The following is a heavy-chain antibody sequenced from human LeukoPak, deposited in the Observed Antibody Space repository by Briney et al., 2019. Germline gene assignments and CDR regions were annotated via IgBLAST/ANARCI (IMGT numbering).Heavy chain of an antibody. J-gene: IGHJ4*02. V-gene: IGHV3-21*01. Sequence: GGSLRLSCAASGFTFSSYSMNWVRQAPGKGLEWVSSISSSSSYIYYADSVKGRFTISRDNAKNSLYLQMNSLRAEDTAVYYCARSTVAGRPYYFDYWGQGTLVTVSS. D-gene: IGHD6-19*01. CDR1: GFTFSSYS. CDR3: ARSTVAGRPYYFDY. CDR2: ISSSSSYI.